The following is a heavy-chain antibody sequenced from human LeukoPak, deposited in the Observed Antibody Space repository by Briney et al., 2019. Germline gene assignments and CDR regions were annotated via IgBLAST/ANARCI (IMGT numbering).Heavy chain of an antibody. Sequence: PSETLSLTCAVYGGSFSGYYWSWIRQPPGKGLEWIGEINHSGSTNYNPSLKSRVTISVDTSKNQFSLKLSSVTAADTAVYYCARAVQLLPKWGFDYWGQGTLVTVSS. CDR1: GGSFSGYY. CDR2: INHSGST. CDR3: ARAVQLLPKWGFDY. V-gene: IGHV4-34*01. D-gene: IGHD5-18*01. J-gene: IGHJ4*02.